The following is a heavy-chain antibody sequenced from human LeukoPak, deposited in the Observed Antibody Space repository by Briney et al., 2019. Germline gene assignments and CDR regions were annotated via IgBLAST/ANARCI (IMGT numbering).Heavy chain of an antibody. CDR3: ARGRYYINDVPYPEFDY. Sequence: GGSLRLSCAASGLTFSHYGMHWVRQAPGKGLEWVAAISYDGNAKYYVDSVKGRFAISGDNARNTLYLQMSSLTGDDTAVYYCARGRYYINDVPYPEFDYWGQGTLVTVSS. D-gene: IGHD3-10*01. CDR2: ISYDGNAK. V-gene: IGHV3-30*03. CDR1: GLTFSHYG. J-gene: IGHJ4*02.